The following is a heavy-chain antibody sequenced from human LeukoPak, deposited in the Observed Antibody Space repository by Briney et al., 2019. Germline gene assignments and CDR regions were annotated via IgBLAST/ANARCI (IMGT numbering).Heavy chain of an antibody. J-gene: IGHJ4*02. V-gene: IGHV3-30-3*01. Sequence: SCKASGGSFSSYAMHWVRQAPGKGLEWVAVISYDGSNKYYADSVKGRFTISRDNSKNTLYLQMNSLRAEDTAVYYCARDPYLRIAAAGTGTGFDYWGQGTLVTVSS. D-gene: IGHD6-13*01. CDR2: ISYDGSNK. CDR1: GGSFSSYA. CDR3: ARDPYLRIAAAGTGTGFDY.